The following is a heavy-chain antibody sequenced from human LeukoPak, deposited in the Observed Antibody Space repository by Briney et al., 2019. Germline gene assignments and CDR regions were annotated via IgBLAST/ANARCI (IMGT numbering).Heavy chain of an antibody. CDR3: ARGFGDIVVVVAATTYFDY. CDR2: INHSGST. Sequence: SGTLSLTCAAYGGTFSGYYLSWIRQPPGKGLEWIGEINHSGSTNYNPSLKSRGTISLDTSKNQFSLKLSSVTAADTAVYYCARGFGDIVVVVAATTYFDYWGQGTLVTVSS. V-gene: IGHV4-34*01. D-gene: IGHD2-15*01. J-gene: IGHJ4*02. CDR1: GGTFSGYY.